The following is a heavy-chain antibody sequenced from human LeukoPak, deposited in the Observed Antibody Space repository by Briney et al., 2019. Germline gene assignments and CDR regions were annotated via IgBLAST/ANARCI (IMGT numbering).Heavy chain of an antibody. D-gene: IGHD4-11*01. V-gene: IGHV6-1*01. J-gene: IGHJ3*02. Sequence: SQTPSLTCDISGDSVSSSDATWNWIRQSPSRGLEWLGRTYYRSSWSNDYAPSVRSRITMNSDTAKNQFSLQLNSVTPEDTAVYYCARAAYRAFYIWGQGTMVTVSS. CDR3: ARAAYRAFYI. CDR1: GDSVSSSDAT. CDR2: TYYRSSWSN.